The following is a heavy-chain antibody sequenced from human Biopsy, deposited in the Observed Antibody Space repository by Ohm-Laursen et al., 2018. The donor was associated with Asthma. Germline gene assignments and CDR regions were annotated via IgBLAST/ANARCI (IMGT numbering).Heavy chain of an antibody. Sequence: TLSLTCTVSGVSIRSYYWTWIRQPRGKGLEWIGNIHYRGSTYSNPSLKSRVTISVDTSKNQFSLRLSSVTAADTAVYYCASSLYGGIYGGGDPFDSWGQGNRVTVSS. CDR1: GVSIRSYY. CDR3: ASSLYGGIYGGGDPFDS. V-gene: IGHV4-59*12. J-gene: IGHJ4*02. CDR2: IHYRGST. D-gene: IGHD4-23*01.